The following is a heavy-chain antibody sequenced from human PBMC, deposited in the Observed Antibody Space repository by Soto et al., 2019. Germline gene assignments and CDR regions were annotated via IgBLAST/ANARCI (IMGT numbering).Heavy chain of an antibody. CDR2: IYWNDDK. D-gene: IGHD3-10*01. CDR3: ARSYYYGSGSYYNNWFDP. CDR1: GFSLSTSGVG. V-gene: IGHV2-5*01. Sequence: SGPTLVKPTQTLTLTCTFSGFSLSTSGVGVGWIRQPPGKALEWLALIYWNDDKRYSPSLKSRLTITKDTSKNQVVLTMTNMDPVDTATYYCARSYYYGSGSYYNNWFDPWGQGTLVTVSS. J-gene: IGHJ5*02.